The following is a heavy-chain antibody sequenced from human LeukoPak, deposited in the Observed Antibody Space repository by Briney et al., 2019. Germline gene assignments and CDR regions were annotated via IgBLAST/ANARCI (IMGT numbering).Heavy chain of an antibody. J-gene: IGHJ4*02. CDR1: GFTFSSYA. Sequence: RSGGSLRLSCAASGFTFSSYAMSWVRQAPGKGLEWVSGINWNGGSTGYADSVKGRFTISRDNAKNSLYLQMNSLRAEDTTLYHCARDRMDCSSTSCSYYFDYWGQGTLVTVSS. V-gene: IGHV3-20*01. CDR2: INWNGGST. CDR3: ARDRMDCSSTSCSYYFDY. D-gene: IGHD2-2*01.